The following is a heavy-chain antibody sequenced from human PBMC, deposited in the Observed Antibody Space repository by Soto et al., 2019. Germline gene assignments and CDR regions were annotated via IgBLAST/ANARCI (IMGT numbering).Heavy chain of an antibody. J-gene: IGHJ4*02. V-gene: IGHV3-15*01. Sequence: GGSLRLSCAASGFTFSNAWMNWVRQAPGKGLEWVGRIKRKADGETTDYAAPVKGRFTVSRDYSKNTLYLQMNSLKTEDTAVYYCTTLGALDYWGQGALVTVSS. D-gene: IGHD1-26*01. CDR3: TTLGALDY. CDR1: GFTFSNAW. CDR2: IKRKADGETT.